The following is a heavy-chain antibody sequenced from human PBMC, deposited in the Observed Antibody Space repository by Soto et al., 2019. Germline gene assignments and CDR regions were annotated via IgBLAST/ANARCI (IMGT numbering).Heavy chain of an antibody. V-gene: IGHV3-74*01. D-gene: IGHD3-3*01. J-gene: IGHJ6*02. Sequence: GGSLRLSCAASGFTFSSYWMHWVRQAPGKGLVWVSRINSDGSSTSYADSVKGRFTISRDNAKNTLYLQMNSLRAEDTAVYYCARDPPSAYDFWSAKEPHGMDVWGQGTTVTVSS. CDR2: INSDGSST. CDR1: GFTFSSYW. CDR3: ARDPPSAYDFWSAKEPHGMDV.